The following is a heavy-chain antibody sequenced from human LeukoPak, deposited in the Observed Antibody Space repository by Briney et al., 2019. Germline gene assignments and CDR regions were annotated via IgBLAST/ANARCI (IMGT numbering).Heavy chain of an antibody. CDR1: GGSFSGYY. CDR3: AREVAGYYYDSSGYYAPNSFDY. J-gene: IGHJ4*02. Sequence: SETLSLTCAVYGGSFSGYYWSWIRQPPGKGLEWIGEINHSGSTNYNPSLKSRVTISVDTSKNQFSLQLNSVTPEDTAVYYCAREVAGYYYDSSGYYAPNSFDYWGQGTLVTVSS. D-gene: IGHD3-22*01. CDR2: INHSGST. V-gene: IGHV4-34*01.